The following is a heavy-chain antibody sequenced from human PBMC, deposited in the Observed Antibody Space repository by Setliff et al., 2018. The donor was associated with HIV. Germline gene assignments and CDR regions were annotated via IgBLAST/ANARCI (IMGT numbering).Heavy chain of an antibody. CDR3: ARVVDRDYDFWSAYEY. D-gene: IGHD3-3*01. J-gene: IGHJ4*02. Sequence: PGASVKVSCKSSGYTFTAHHIHWVRQAPGQGPEWMGWIIPKSGETSYAEKFRGRVTMTRDTSLSTAYMELSWLTSDDTAVYYCARVVDRDYDFWSAYEYWGQGTMVTVSS. V-gene: IGHV1-2*02. CDR1: GYTFTAHH. CDR2: IIPKSGET.